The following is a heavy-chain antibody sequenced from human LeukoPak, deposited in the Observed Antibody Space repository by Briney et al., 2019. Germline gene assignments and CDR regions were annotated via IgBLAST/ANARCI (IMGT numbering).Heavy chain of an antibody. CDR1: GYTFTGNY. D-gene: IGHD3-22*01. CDR3: ARVLGNYYDSSGYYRADDY. Sequence: ASVKVSCKASGYTFTGNYMHWVRQAPGQGLEWMGWINPNSGGTNYAQKFQGRVTMTRDTSISTAYMEPSRLRSDDTGVYYCARVLGNYYDSSGYYRADDYWGQGTLVTVS. CDR2: INPNSGGT. J-gene: IGHJ4*02. V-gene: IGHV1-2*02.